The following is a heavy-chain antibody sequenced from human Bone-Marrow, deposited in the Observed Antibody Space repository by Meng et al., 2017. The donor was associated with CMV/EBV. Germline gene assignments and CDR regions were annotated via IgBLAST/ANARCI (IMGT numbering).Heavy chain of an antibody. CDR3: TTDPLITIFGPQRPVDV. D-gene: IGHD3-3*01. V-gene: IGHV3-15*01. J-gene: IGHJ6*02. CDR2: IKSKTDGGTT. CDR1: GFTFSNAW. Sequence: LSLTCAASGFTFSNAWMSWVRQAPGKGLEWVGRIKSKTDGGTTDYAAPVKGRFTISRDDSKNTLYLQMNSLKTEDTAVYYCTTDPLITIFGPQRPVDVWGQGTTVTVSS.